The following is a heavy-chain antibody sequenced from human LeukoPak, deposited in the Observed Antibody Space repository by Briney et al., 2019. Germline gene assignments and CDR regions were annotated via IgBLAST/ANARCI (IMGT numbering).Heavy chain of an antibody. J-gene: IGHJ5*02. CDR2: ISAYNGNT. CDR1: GYTFTSYG. D-gene: IGHD3-10*01. CDR3: ARATYYYGSGSYYNDNWFDP. V-gene: IGHV1-18*01. Sequence: ASVKVSCKASGYTFTSYGISWVRQAPGQGLEWMGWISAYNGNTNYAQKLQGRVTMTTDISTSTAYMELRSLRSDDTAVYYCARATYYYGSGSYYNDNWFDPWGQGTLVTVSS.